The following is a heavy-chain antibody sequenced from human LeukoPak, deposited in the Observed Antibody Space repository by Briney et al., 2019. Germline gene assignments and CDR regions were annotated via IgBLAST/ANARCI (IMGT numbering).Heavy chain of an antibody. CDR3: ARGLDSSSWARVFDF. CDR2: ISYNGVTT. Sequence: PGGSLRLSCAASGFTFSNHAMSWVRQAPGKGPEWFSIISYNGVTTYYADSVKGRVSFSRDNSKNMMYLEMNSLRAEDTAVCFCARGLDSSSWARVFDFWGPGTLLIVSS. CDR1: GFTFSNHA. V-gene: IGHV3-23*01. J-gene: IGHJ4*02. D-gene: IGHD3-22*01.